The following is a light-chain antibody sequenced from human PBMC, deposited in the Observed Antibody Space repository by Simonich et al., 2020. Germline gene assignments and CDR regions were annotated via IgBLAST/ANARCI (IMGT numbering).Light chain of an antibody. J-gene: IGLJ3*02. Sequence: NLMLTQPHSVSESPGKTVTISCTRSSGSIASNYVQWYQQLPGSAPTTVIYRDNQRPSGVPDRFSGSIDSSSNSASLTISGLKTEDEADYYCQSYDSSGWVFGGGTKLTVL. CDR3: QSYDSSGWV. CDR1: SGSIASNY. V-gene: IGLV6-57*03. CDR2: RDN.